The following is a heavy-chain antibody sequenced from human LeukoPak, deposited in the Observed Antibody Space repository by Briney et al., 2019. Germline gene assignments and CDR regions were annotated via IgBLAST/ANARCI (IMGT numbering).Heavy chain of an antibody. CDR2: ISTYNGNT. CDR1: GYIFTSYG. J-gene: IGHJ4*02. CDR3: AREYCRGGVCYSVDY. D-gene: IGHD2-15*01. Sequence: ASVKVSCTASGYIFTSYGISWVRQAPGQGLEWMGWISTYNGNTYYAQKFQGRVTMTTDTSTSTAYMELNSLRSDDAAVYYCAREYCRGGVCYSVDYWGQGTLVTVSS. V-gene: IGHV1-18*01.